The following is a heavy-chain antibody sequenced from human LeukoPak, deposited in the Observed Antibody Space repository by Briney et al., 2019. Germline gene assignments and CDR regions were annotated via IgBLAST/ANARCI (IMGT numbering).Heavy chain of an antibody. Sequence: SETLSLTCTVSGYSINSGFYWGWIRQPPGKGLEWIGSIYHSGSAHYKSSLKSRVTISVDTSKNQLSLKLTSVTAADTAVYYCARGVGLTQGGAFDFWGQGTLVTVSS. V-gene: IGHV4-38-2*02. CDR3: ARGVGLTQGGAFDF. CDR1: GYSINSGFY. CDR2: IYHSGSA. D-gene: IGHD3-16*01. J-gene: IGHJ4*02.